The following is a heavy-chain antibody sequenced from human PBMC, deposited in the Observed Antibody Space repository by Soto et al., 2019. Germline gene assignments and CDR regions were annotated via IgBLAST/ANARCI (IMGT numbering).Heavy chain of an antibody. J-gene: IGHJ5*02. V-gene: IGHV2-26*01. D-gene: IGHD6-13*01. CDR3: ASPYSTSWYCFDP. Sequence: QVTVKESGPVLVKPTETLTLTCTVSGFSLSNAGLGVSWSSQPPGKALEWLAHIFSTDGKSYSTSLKSRLTISKDTSKSQVVLTMTNMDTVDTATYYCASPYSTSWYCFDPWGQGTLVTVSS. CDR1: GFSLSNAGLG. CDR2: IFSTDGK.